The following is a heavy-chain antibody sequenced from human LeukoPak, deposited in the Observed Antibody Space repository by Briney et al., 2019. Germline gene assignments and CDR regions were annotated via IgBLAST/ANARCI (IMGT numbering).Heavy chain of an antibody. V-gene: IGHV3-30*18. Sequence: QPGGSLRLSCAASGFTFSSYGMHWVRQAPGKGLEWVAVISYDGSNKYYADSVKGRFIISRDNSKNTLYVQMNSLRAEDTAVYYCAKENDFLSGYYYMDVWGKGTTVTVSS. J-gene: IGHJ6*03. CDR2: ISYDGSNK. D-gene: IGHD3-3*01. CDR1: GFTFSSYG. CDR3: AKENDFLSGYYYMDV.